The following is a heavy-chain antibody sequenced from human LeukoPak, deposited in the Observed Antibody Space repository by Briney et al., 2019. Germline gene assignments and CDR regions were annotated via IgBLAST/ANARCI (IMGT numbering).Heavy chain of an antibody. J-gene: IGHJ5*02. CDR2: INPNSGGT. CDR3: AREMPYIVVVVAATRGNWFDP. Sequence: ASVKVSCKASGYTFTGYYMHWVRQAPGQGLEWMGWINPNSGGTNYAQKFQGRVTMTRDTSISTAYMELSRLRSDDTAVYYCAREMPYIVVVVAATRGNWFDPGGQETLVTVSS. D-gene: IGHD2-15*01. V-gene: IGHV1-2*02. CDR1: GYTFTGYY.